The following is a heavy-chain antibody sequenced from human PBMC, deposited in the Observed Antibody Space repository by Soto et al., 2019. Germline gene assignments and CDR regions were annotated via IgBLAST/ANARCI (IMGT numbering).Heavy chain of an antibody. CDR3: ARLNGWSRYNWFDP. V-gene: IGHV4-39*01. Sequence: SETLSLTCTVSGGSISSKSYYWGWIRQPPGKGLDWIGNIYSSGSTYSNTSLKSRITISVDPSKNKFSLNLTSVTAADTGGYYCARLNGWSRYNWFDPWSKGSLVT. CDR2: IYSSGST. D-gene: IGHD6-19*01. J-gene: IGHJ5*02. CDR1: GGSISSKSYY.